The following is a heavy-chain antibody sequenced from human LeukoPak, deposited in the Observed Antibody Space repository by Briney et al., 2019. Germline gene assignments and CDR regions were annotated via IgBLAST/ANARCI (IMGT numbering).Heavy chain of an antibody. CDR1: GYTFTSYG. CDR2: ISAYNGNT. Sequence: ATVKVSCKASGYTFTSYGISWVRQAPGQGLEWMGWISAYNGNTNYAQKLQGRVTMTTDTSTSTAYMELRSLRSDDTAVYYCARDTNIVVVVAATHYYYGMDVWGQGTTVTVSS. J-gene: IGHJ6*02. CDR3: ARDTNIVVVVAATHYYYGMDV. V-gene: IGHV1-18*01. D-gene: IGHD2-15*01.